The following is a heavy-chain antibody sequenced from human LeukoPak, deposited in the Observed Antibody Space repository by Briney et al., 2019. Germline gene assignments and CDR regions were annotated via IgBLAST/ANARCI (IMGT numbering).Heavy chain of an antibody. CDR3: ATMGYYYYYYMDV. CDR2: IKQDGSKK. D-gene: IGHD3-10*01. V-gene: IGHV3-7*01. CDR1: GLTFSSYS. J-gene: IGHJ6*03. Sequence: PGGSLRLSCAASGLTFSSYSMNWVRQAPGKGLEWVANIKQDGSKKYYVDSVKGRFTISRDNAKNSLYLQMNSLRAEDTAVYYCATMGYYYYYYMDVWGKGTTVTVSS.